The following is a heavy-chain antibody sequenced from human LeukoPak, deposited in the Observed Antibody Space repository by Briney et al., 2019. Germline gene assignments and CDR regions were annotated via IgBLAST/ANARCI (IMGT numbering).Heavy chain of an antibody. J-gene: IGHJ4*02. V-gene: IGHV5-51*01. Sequence: GESLKISCKGSGYSFTSYWIGWVRQMPGKGLEWMGIIYPGDSDTRYSPSFQGQVTISADKSISTAYLQWSSLKASDTAMYYCARERSYYSSTSCYTMIDYWGQGTLVTVSS. D-gene: IGHD2-2*02. CDR1: GYSFTSYW. CDR2: IYPGDSDT. CDR3: ARERSYYSSTSCYTMIDY.